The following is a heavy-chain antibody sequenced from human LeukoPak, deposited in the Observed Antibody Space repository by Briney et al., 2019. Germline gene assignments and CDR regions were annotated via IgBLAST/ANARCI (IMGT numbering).Heavy chain of an antibody. Sequence: ASVKVSCKASGGTFSSYAISWVRQAPGQGLEWMGGIIPIFGTANYAQKFQGRVTITADESTSTAYMELSSLRSEDTAVYYCARDQYYYDSSGYYGMDYWGQGTLVTVSS. D-gene: IGHD3-22*01. CDR3: ARDQYYYDSSGYYGMDY. CDR2: IIPIFGTA. J-gene: IGHJ4*02. CDR1: GGTFSSYA. V-gene: IGHV1-69*13.